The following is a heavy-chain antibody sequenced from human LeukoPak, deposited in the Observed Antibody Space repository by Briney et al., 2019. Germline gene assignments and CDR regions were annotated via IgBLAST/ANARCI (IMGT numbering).Heavy chain of an antibody. CDR1: GGSISSYY. CDR2: MYYSGST. J-gene: IGHJ4*02. D-gene: IGHD6-13*01. Sequence: SETLSLTCTVSGGSISSYYWSWIRQPPGKGLEWIGYMYYSGSTNYNPSLKSRVTMSVDKSKNQFSLKLSSVTAADTAVYYCASALPFQLVHWGQGTLVTVSS. CDR3: ASALPFQLVH. V-gene: IGHV4-59*12.